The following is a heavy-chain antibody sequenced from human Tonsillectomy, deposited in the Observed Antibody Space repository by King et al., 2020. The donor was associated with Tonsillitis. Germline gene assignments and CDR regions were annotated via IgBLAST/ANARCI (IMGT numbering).Heavy chain of an antibody. Sequence: VQLVESGGGLVQPGGSLRLSCAASGFTFRSYAMSWVRQAPGKGLEWVSTISGGDGSTYYADSVKGRFTISRDNSKNTLYLQMNSLRVEDTAVYYCAKGYDFGSGYYAFGIWGQGTMVTVSS. CDR2: ISGGDGST. V-gene: IGHV3-23*04. D-gene: IGHD3-3*01. J-gene: IGHJ3*02. CDR1: GFTFRSYA. CDR3: AKGYDFGSGYYAFGI.